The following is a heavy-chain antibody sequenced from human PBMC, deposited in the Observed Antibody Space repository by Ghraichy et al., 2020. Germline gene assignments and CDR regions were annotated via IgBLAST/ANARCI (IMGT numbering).Heavy chain of an antibody. Sequence: LSLTCAASGFTFSSYSMNWVRQAPGKGLEWVSSISSSSSYIYYADSVKGRFTISRDNAKNSLYLQMNSLRAEDTAVYYCAGLISASWFDPWGQGTLVTVSS. V-gene: IGHV3-21*01. J-gene: IGHJ5*02. D-gene: IGHD2-8*01. CDR1: GFTFSSYS. CDR3: AGLISASWFDP. CDR2: ISSSSSYI.